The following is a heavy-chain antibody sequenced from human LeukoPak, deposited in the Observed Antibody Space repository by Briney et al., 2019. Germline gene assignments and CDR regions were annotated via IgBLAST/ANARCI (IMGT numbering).Heavy chain of an antibody. CDR2: INPNSGGT. V-gene: IGHV1-2*02. CDR1: GYTFTSYG. Sequence: ASVKVSCKASGYTFTSYGISWVRQAPGQGLEWMGWINPNSGGTNYAQKFQGRVTMTRDTSISTAYMEPSRLRSDDTAVYYCARGHNYDFFSGYWGQGTLVTVSS. J-gene: IGHJ4*02. CDR3: ARGHNYDFFSGY. D-gene: IGHD3-3*01.